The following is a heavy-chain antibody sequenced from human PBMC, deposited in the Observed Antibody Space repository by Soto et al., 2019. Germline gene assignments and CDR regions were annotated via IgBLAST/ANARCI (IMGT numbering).Heavy chain of an antibody. V-gene: IGHV3-7*05. CDR3: ARDGSTSWYSYDYHGMDV. CDR2: INLDGSEK. D-gene: IGHD5-18*01. Sequence: EVQLVESGGGLVQPGGSLRLSCAASGFTFRTYWLSWVRQVPGKGLEWVANINLDGSEKNYVDSVKGRFTISRDNARNPLYRQMSSLRAEDTALYYCARDGSTSWYSYDYHGMDVWGQGTTVTVSS. CDR1: GFTFRTYW. J-gene: IGHJ6*02.